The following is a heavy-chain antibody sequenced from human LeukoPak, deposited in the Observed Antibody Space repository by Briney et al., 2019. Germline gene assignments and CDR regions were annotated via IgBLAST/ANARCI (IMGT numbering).Heavy chain of an antibody. D-gene: IGHD6-13*01. V-gene: IGHV3-21*01. Sequence: KPGGSLRLSCAASGFTFSFYTMNWVRQAPGKGLEWVSSITSSSSYIYYADSVKGRFTISRDNAKNSLYPQMNSLRAEDTAVYYCARGERAYSSSWAPYFDYWGQGTLVTVSS. CDR1: GFTFSFYT. CDR3: ARGERAYSSSWAPYFDY. J-gene: IGHJ4*02. CDR2: ITSSSSYI.